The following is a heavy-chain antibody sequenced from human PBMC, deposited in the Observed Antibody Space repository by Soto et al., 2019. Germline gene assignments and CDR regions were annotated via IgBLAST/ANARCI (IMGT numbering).Heavy chain of an antibody. CDR2: IYPGDSDT. CDR3: ARGRAPPVLRFLEWSDAFDI. V-gene: IGHV5-51*01. J-gene: IGHJ3*02. Sequence: GESLKISCRTSGYRFTSYWIAWVRQMPGKGLEWMGIIYPGDSDTRYSPSFQGQVTISADKSISTAYLQWSSLKASDTAMYYCARGRAPPVLRFLEWSDAFDIWGQGTMVTVSS. CDR1: GYRFTSYW. D-gene: IGHD3-3*01.